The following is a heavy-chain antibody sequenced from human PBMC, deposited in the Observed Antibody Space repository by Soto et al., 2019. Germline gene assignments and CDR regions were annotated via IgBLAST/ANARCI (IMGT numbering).Heavy chain of an antibody. CDR3: TKDLVPGGADV. V-gene: IGHV3-9*02. Sequence: SLRLSCMDSAFTSLTYAMHWVRQAPGKGLEWVSGFDFNSGRVGYADSVKGRFTISRDNAKNSLSLEMNSLRVEDTALYYCTKDLVPGGADVWGQGATVTVSS. J-gene: IGHJ6*02. D-gene: IGHD3-10*01. CDR1: AFTSLTYA. CDR2: FDFNSGRV.